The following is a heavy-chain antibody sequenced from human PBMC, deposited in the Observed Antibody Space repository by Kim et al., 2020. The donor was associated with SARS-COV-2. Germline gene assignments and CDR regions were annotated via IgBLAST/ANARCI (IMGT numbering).Heavy chain of an antibody. Sequence: SETLSLTCAVYGGSFSGYYWSWIRQPPGKGLEWIGEINHSGSTNYNPSLKSRVTISVDTSKNQFSLKLSSVTAADTAVYYCARETLTTVTWGQLNWFDPWGQGTLVTVSS. CDR2: INHSGST. V-gene: IGHV4-34*01. CDR3: ARETLTTVTWGQLNWFDP. CDR1: GGSFSGYY. J-gene: IGHJ5*02. D-gene: IGHD4-17*01.